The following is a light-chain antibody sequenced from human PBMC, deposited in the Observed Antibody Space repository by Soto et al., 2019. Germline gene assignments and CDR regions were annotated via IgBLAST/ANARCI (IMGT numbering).Light chain of an antibody. J-gene: IGLJ1*01. V-gene: IGLV2-11*01. CDR3: CSYAGTYV. CDR1: SDVGRSNY. CDR2: DVN. Sequence: QSVLTQPRSVSGSPGQLVTISCSGNSDVGRSNYVSWYQQHPGEAPKLVIYDVNKRPSGVPDRFSGSKSGNTASLTISGLQSEDEADYYCCSYAGTYVFGTGTKVTVL.